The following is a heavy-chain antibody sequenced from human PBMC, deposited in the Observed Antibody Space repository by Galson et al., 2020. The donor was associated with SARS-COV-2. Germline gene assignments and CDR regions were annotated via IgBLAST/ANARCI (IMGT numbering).Heavy chain of an antibody. Sequence: GESPKISCAASGLTFSSYAMSWVRQAPGKGLEWVSAISGSGGITYYADSVKGRFTISRDNSKNTLYLQMNSLRAEDTAVYYCARDYYDSSGYYYVYYSYGMDVWGQGTTVTVSS. CDR1: GLTFSSYA. D-gene: IGHD3-22*01. V-gene: IGHV3-23*01. J-gene: IGHJ6*02. CDR2: ISGSGGIT. CDR3: ARDYYDSSGYYYVYYSYGMDV.